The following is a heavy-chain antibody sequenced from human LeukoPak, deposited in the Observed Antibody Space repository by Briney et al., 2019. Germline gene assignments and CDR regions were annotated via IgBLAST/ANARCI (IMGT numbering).Heavy chain of an antibody. CDR1: GFTFSSYS. J-gene: IGHJ4*02. V-gene: IGHV3-21*01. CDR3: VRDESGVGALDY. D-gene: IGHD1-26*01. Sequence: GGSLRLSCAASGFTFSSYSMNWVRQAPGKGLEWVSSISSSSSYIYYADSVKGRFTISRDNAKNSLYLQMNSLRAEDTAVYYCVRDESGVGALDYWGQGTLVTVSS. CDR2: ISSSSSYI.